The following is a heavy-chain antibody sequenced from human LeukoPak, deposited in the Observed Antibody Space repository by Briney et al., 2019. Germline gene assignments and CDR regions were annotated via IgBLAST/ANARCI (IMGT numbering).Heavy chain of an antibody. Sequence: SETLSLTCTVSGGSISSSTYYWGWIRQPPRKGLEWIGSIYYSGSTYYNPSLKSRVTISVDTSKNQFSLKLNSVTAADTAVYYCASSPHGGINMFRGETYDHWGQGTLVTVSS. CDR1: GGSISSSTYY. J-gene: IGHJ4*02. CDR2: IYYSGST. D-gene: IGHD3-10*01. CDR3: ASSPHGGINMFRGETYDH. V-gene: IGHV4-39*01.